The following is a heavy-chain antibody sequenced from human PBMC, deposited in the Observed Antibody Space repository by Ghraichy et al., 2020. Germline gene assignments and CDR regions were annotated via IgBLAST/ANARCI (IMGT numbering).Heavy chain of an antibody. Sequence: SVKVSCKASGGTFSSYAISWVRQAPGQGLEWMGGIIPIFGTANYAQKFQGRVTITADESTSTAYMELSSLRSEDTAVYYCNGGVGATFAFDYWGQGTLVTVSS. CDR2: IIPIFGTA. CDR3: NGGVGATFAFDY. CDR1: GGTFSSYA. D-gene: IGHD1-26*01. J-gene: IGHJ4*02. V-gene: IGHV1-69*13.